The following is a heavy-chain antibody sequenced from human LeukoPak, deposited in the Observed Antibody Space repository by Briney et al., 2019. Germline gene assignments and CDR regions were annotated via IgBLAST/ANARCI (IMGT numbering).Heavy chain of an antibody. CDR2: IYTSGST. CDR3: ARPSGATPFKRFDY. V-gene: IGHV4-4*07. Sequence: PSETLSLTCTVSGGSISSYYWSWIRQPAGKGLEWIGRIYTSGSTNYNPSLKSRVTMSVDTSKNQFSLNLSFVTAADTAVYYCARPSGATPFKRFDYWGQGILVTVSS. D-gene: IGHD1-26*01. J-gene: IGHJ4*02. CDR1: GGSISSYY.